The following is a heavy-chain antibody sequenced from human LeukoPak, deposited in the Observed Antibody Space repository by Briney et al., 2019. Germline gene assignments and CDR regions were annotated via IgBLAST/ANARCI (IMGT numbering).Heavy chain of an antibody. CDR1: GFTFSSYG. J-gene: IGHJ3*02. CDR2: ISYDGSNK. CDR3: AKEYSTMIVVAGDAFDI. Sequence: QPGGSLRLSCAASGFTFSSYGMHWVRQAPGKGLEWVAVISYDGSNKYYADSVKGRFTISRDNSKNTLYLQMNSLRAEDTAVYYCAKEYSTMIVVAGDAFDIWGQGTMVTVSS. D-gene: IGHD3-22*01. V-gene: IGHV3-30*18.